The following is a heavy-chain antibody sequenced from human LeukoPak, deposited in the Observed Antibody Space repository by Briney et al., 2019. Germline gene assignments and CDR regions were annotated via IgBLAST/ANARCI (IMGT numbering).Heavy chain of an antibody. Sequence: PGGSLRLSCSASGFTFSYYAMHWVRQAPGKGLEYVSAISSDGGTTYYADSVKGRFTFSRDNSKNTLYLRTSSLRAEDTAVYYCVKGRGVLTTVTSHYFDYWGRGTLVTVSS. CDR3: VKGRGVLTTVTSHYFDY. CDR2: ISSDGGTT. J-gene: IGHJ4*02. V-gene: IGHV3-64D*09. D-gene: IGHD4-17*01. CDR1: GFTFSYYA.